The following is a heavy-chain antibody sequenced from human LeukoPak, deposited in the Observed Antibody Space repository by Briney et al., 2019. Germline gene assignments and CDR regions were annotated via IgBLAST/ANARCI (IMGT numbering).Heavy chain of an antibody. CDR3: AISYYYDEGIDY. CDR1: GVSISSTNYY. J-gene: IGHJ4*02. V-gene: IGHV4-39*01. D-gene: IGHD3-22*01. CDR2: IYYSGST. Sequence: PSETLSLTCTVSGVSISSTNYYWGWIRQPPGKGLEWIGNIYYSGSTYYNPSLKSRVTMSVDTSKNQFSLRLSSVTAADTAVYYCAISYYYDEGIDYWGQGTLVTVSS.